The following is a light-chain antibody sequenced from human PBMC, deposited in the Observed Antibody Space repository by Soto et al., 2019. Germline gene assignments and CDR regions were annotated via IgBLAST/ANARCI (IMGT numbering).Light chain of an antibody. J-gene: IGLJ1*01. CDR2: HFS. Sequence: QSALTQPASVSGSPGQSITISCTGTSSDVGGYNYASWYQQHPAKVPKLMIYHFSNRPSGVSDRFSGSKSGNTASLTISGLQAEDEGDYYCYSYTTSSTYVFGTGTKVTV. CDR3: YSYTTSSTYV. V-gene: IGLV2-14*01. CDR1: SSDVGGYNY.